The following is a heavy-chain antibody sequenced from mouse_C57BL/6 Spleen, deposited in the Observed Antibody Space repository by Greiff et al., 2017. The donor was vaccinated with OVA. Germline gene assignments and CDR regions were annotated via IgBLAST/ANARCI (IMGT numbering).Heavy chain of an antibody. J-gene: IGHJ3*01. Sequence: VQLQQPGAELVKPGASVKMSCKASGYTFTSYWITWVKQRPGQGLEWIGDIYPGSGSTNYNEKFKSKATLTVDTSSSTAYMQLSSLTSEGAAVYCGTRASSGFWFAYWGQGTLVTVSA. V-gene: IGHV1-55*01. CDR1: GYTFTSYW. CDR3: TRASSGFWFAY. CDR2: IYPGSGST. D-gene: IGHD3-2*02.